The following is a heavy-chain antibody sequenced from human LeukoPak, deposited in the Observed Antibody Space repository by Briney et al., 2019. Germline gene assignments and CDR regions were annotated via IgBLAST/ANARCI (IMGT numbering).Heavy chain of an antibody. D-gene: IGHD3-22*01. Sequence: SGTLSLTCAVSGGSISSSNWWSWVRQPPGKGLEWIGEIYHSGSTNYNPSLKSRVTISVDKSKNQFSLKLSSVTAADTVVYYCARGAVVVITNVRDNWFDPWGQGTLVTVSS. CDR3: ARGAVVVITNVRDNWFDP. CDR1: GGSISSSNW. CDR2: IYHSGST. V-gene: IGHV4-4*02. J-gene: IGHJ5*02.